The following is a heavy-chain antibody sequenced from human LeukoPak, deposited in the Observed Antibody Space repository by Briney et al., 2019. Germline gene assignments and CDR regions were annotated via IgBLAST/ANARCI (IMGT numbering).Heavy chain of an antibody. CDR3: ARDTPPKAGYFDY. CDR1: GFTFSNYA. J-gene: IGHJ4*02. CDR2: ISFDRSDK. D-gene: IGHD6-19*01. Sequence: GGSLRLSCAASGFTFSNYAMHWVRQAPGKGLEWVAVISFDRSDKYYADSVKGRFTISRDNSKNTLYLQMNSLRAEDTAVYYCARDTPPKAGYFDYWGQGTLVTVSS. V-gene: IGHV3-30*04.